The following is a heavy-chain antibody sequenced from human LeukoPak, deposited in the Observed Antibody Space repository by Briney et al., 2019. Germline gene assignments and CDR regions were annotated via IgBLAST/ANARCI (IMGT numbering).Heavy chain of an antibody. J-gene: IGHJ3*02. Sequence: GGSLRLSCAASGFTFSSYAMHWVRQAPGKGLEWVAVISYDGSNKYYADSVKGRFTISRDNSKNTLFLQMNSLRAEDTAVFYCARDRDTAMVHDAFDIWGQGAMVTVSS. CDR3: ARDRDTAMVHDAFDI. CDR1: GFTFSSYA. D-gene: IGHD5-18*01. CDR2: ISYDGSNK. V-gene: IGHV3-30*04.